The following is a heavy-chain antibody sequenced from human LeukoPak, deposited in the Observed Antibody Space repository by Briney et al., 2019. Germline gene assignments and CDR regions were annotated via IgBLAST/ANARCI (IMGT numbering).Heavy chain of an antibody. Sequence: GGSLRLSCAASGFTFSSYGMHWVRQAPGKGLEWVANIKHDGSEKYYVDSVKGRFTISRDNAKNLLYLEMNSLRVEDTAVYYCARDRYFSYWGQGTLVTVSS. V-gene: IGHV3-7*01. CDR1: GFTFSSYG. CDR3: ARDRYFSY. J-gene: IGHJ4*02. D-gene: IGHD3-16*02. CDR2: IKHDGSEK.